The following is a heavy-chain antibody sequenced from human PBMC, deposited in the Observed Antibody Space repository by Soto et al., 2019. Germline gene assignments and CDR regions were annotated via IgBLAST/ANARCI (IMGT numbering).Heavy chain of an antibody. V-gene: IGHV3-7*01. D-gene: IGHD2-8*01. CDR3: VRDGASLINLFFGMDV. CDR1: GFSFSNYW. J-gene: IGHJ6*02. CDR2: ISPDGSVE. Sequence: GGSLRLSCAVSGFSFSNYWMSWVRQAPGKGLEWVANISPDGSVEYYADSLKGRFTISRDNARNSLYLQMNSLGAEDTAVYYCVRDGASLINLFFGMDVWGQGTTVTVSS.